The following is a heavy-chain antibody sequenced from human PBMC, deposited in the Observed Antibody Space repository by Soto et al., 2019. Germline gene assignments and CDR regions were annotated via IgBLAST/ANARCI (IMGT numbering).Heavy chain of an antibody. J-gene: IGHJ4*02. V-gene: IGHV3-64*01. CDR2: ISSDGGGA. CDR1: GFTISSYG. CDR3: ARRGGSGSYPFDY. D-gene: IGHD1-26*01. Sequence: EVQLVESGGGLVQPGESLRLSCAASGFTISSYGMHWVRQAPGKGLEYVSGISSDGGGAYHANSVKGRFSISRDNSKNTLYLQMGSLRPEDMAVYYGARRGGSGSYPFDYWGQGTLVTVSS.